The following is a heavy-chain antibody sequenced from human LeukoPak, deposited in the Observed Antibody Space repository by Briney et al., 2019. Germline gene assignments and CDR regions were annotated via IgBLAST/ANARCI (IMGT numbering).Heavy chain of an antibody. V-gene: IGHV3-66*01. CDR1: GLTISNNF. CDR2: IYSGGST. CDR3: ARDTDYYGSGRHGYFDH. Sequence: GGSLRLSCAASGLTISNNFMGWVRQAPGKGLEWVSLIYSGGSTYSADSVKGRLTISRDNSKNTLHLQMNSLRVEDTAVYYCARDTDYYGSGRHGYFDHWGQGTLVTVSS. D-gene: IGHD3-10*01. J-gene: IGHJ1*01.